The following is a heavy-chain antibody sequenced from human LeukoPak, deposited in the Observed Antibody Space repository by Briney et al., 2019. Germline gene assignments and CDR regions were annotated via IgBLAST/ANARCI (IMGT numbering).Heavy chain of an antibody. J-gene: IGHJ6*03. CDR1: GFTFSSYA. CDR3: ATTLLRASTYMDV. Sequence: PGGSLRLSCAASGFTFSSYAMSWVRQAPGKGLEWVSGVSGSGGGTYYADSVKGRFTISRDNSKNTLYLQMNSLRAEDTALYYCATTLLRASTYMDVWGKGTTVTVSS. CDR2: VSGSGGGT. D-gene: IGHD1-1*01. V-gene: IGHV3-23*01.